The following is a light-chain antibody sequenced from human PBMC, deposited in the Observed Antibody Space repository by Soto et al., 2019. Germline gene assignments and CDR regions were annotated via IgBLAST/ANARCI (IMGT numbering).Light chain of an antibody. Sequence: DSVLIPAVAAPLASVGDRVTITCRASQSISSWLAWYQQKPGKAPKLLIYKASSLESGVPSRFSGSGSGTEFTLTISSLQPDDFATYYCQQYNSYSQTFGQGTKVDIK. CDR3: QQYNSYSQT. CDR2: KAS. J-gene: IGKJ1*01. CDR1: QSISSW. V-gene: IGKV1-5*03.